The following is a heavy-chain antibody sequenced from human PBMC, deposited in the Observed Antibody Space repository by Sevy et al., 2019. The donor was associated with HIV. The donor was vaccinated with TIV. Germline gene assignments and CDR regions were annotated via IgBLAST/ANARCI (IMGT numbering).Heavy chain of an antibody. CDR2: ISYDGSNK. J-gene: IGHJ4*02. V-gene: IGHV3-30*18. D-gene: IGHD3-22*01. CDR3: AKDRTGRSYYDSSGYYYDYFDY. CDR1: GFTFSSYG. Sequence: GGSLRLSCAASGFTFSSYGMHWVRQAPGKGLEWVAVISYDGSNKYYADSVKGRFTISRDNSKNTLYLQMNSLRAEDTAVYHCAKDRTGRSYYDSSGYYYDYFDYWGQGTLVTVSS.